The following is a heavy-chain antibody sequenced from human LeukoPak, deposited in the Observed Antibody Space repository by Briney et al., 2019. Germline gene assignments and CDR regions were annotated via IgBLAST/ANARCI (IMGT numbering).Heavy chain of an antibody. Sequence: GGSLRLSCAASGFTFDDYAMHWVRQAPGKGLEWVSGISWNSGSIGYADPVKGRFTISRDNAKNSLYLQMNSLRAEDTALYYCAKDMYYYDSSGRDAFDIWGQGTMVTVSS. CDR2: ISWNSGSI. J-gene: IGHJ3*02. CDR1: GFTFDDYA. V-gene: IGHV3-9*01. D-gene: IGHD3-22*01. CDR3: AKDMYYYDSSGRDAFDI.